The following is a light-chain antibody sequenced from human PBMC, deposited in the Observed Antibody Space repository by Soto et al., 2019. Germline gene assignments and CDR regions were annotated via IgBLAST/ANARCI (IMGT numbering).Light chain of an antibody. V-gene: IGKV3-15*01. Sequence: EIVMTQSPVTLSVSPGESATLSCRASQSVTTNLAWYQQKPGQAPRVLIYGASTRATGIPARFSGSGSGTEFTLTVSSQHSEDFAVYCCQQYDNWPAMYTFGQGTTLEIK. CDR3: QQYDNWPAMYT. CDR1: QSVTTN. J-gene: IGKJ2*01. CDR2: GAS.